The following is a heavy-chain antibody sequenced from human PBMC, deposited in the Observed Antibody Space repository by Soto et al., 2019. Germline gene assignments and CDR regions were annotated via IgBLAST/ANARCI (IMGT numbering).Heavy chain of an antibody. D-gene: IGHD2-2*01. CDR1: GYTFTDYY. Sequence: TSVKVTCKASGYTFTDYYMHWVRQAPGQGLEWMGWINPNSGGTNYAQKFQGRVTMTRDTSISTAYMELSRLRSDDTAVYYCARGSTTPPGYYYYGIDGWGQGTTVTVSS. V-gene: IGHV1-2*02. CDR2: INPNSGGT. CDR3: ARGSTTPPGYYYYGIDG. J-gene: IGHJ6*02.